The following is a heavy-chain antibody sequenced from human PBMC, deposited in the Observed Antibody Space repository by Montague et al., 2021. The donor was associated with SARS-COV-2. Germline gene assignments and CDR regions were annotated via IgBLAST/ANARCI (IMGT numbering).Heavy chain of an antibody. CDR1: GDSVSSDSGA. D-gene: IGHD6-19*01. CDR2: TYYRSKWYV. J-gene: IGHJ5*02. CDR3: ARSKLLRSGYSSGWYGPGWFDP. Sequence: CAISGDSVSSDSGAWNWIRLSPLRGLEWLGRTYYRSKWYVDYAGSVRSRITINPDTSKNQFSPQMSSVTPDDTAVYYCARSKLLRSGYSSGWYGPGWFDPWGQGTPVTVSS. V-gene: IGHV6-1*01.